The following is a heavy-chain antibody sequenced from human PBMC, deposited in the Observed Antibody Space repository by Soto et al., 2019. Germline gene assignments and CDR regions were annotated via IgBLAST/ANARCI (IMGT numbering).Heavy chain of an antibody. J-gene: IGHJ4*02. CDR3: ARVAY. Sequence: PGGSLRLSCEASGFTFSRVSMNWVLQVPGKGLEWVASISRAISETWYSDSVKRRFIISRDNAQNSLFLQMNTLRPDDSVIYYCARVAYWGPGTQVTVSS. CDR2: ISRAISET. V-gene: IGHV3-21*01. CDR1: GFTFSRVS.